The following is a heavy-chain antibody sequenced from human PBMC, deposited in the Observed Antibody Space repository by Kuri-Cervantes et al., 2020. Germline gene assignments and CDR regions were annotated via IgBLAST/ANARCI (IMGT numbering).Heavy chain of an antibody. CDR2: INDYGNNK. CDR3: AKDLTFDL. Sequence: GGSLRLSCAASGFTFSSYAMSWVRQAPGKGLEWVSTINDYGNNKHYADSVEGRFTISRDNSRSTLTLQMNSLRAEDTAIYFCAKDLTFDLWGQGTLVTVSS. J-gene: IGHJ4*02. V-gene: IGHV3-23*01. CDR1: GFTFSSYA.